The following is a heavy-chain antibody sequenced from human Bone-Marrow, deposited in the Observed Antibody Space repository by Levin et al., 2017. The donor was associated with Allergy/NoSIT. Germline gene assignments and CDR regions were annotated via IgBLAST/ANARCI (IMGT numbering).Heavy chain of an antibody. CDR3: AKDPVAWLVQSAFDL. Sequence: PGGSLRLSCAASGFPFSRQWMFWVRQGPGKGLVWVSRINQEGSNINYADSVKGRFTMSRDNAKNTLYLEMKSLREEDTAVYYCAKDPVAWLVQSAFDLWGQGTMVTVSS. V-gene: IGHV3-74*01. CDR1: GFPFSRQW. J-gene: IGHJ3*01. D-gene: IGHD6-19*01. CDR2: INQEGSNI.